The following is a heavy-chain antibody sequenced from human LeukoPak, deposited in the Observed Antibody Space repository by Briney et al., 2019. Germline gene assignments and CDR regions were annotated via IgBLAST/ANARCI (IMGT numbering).Heavy chain of an antibody. CDR2: IKSKTDGGTT. J-gene: IGHJ4*02. V-gene: IGHV3-15*01. Sequence: PGGSLRLSCAASGFTFSNAWMSWVRQAPGKGLEWVGRIKSKTDGGTTDYAAPVKGRFTISRDGSQNTLYLQMNSLKTEDTAVYYCTTGAPRAYSGSYSNCWGQGTLVTVSS. D-gene: IGHD1-26*01. CDR3: TTGAPRAYSGSYSNC. CDR1: GFTFSNAW.